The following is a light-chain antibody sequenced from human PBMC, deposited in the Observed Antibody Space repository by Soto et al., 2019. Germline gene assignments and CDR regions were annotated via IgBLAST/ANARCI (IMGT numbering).Light chain of an antibody. Sequence: DIQMTQSPSALSASVGDRVTITCRASQSISRYLNWYQQKPGKAPEPLIYAASSLPSGVPSRFSGSGSGTDFTLTISSLQPEDSATYYCQQSYNTLFTFGPGTKVEIK. V-gene: IGKV1-39*01. CDR3: QQSYNTLFT. CDR2: AAS. CDR1: QSISRY. J-gene: IGKJ3*01.